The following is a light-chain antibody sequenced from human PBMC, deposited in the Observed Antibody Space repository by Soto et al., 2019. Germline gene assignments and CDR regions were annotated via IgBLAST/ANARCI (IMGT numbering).Light chain of an antibody. CDR2: DVS. CDR3: QQRSNWPLT. V-gene: IGKV3-11*01. Sequence: EIVLTQSPVTLSLSPGERATLSCRASQSVTSFLAWYQQKPGQAPRLLIYDVSHRATGIPARFSGSGSGTDFSLTISSLEPEDFAVYYCQQRSNWPLTSGGGTKLELK. CDR1: QSVTSF. J-gene: IGKJ4*01.